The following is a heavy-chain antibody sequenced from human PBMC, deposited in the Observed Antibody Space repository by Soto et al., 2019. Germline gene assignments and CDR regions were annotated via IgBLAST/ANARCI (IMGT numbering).Heavy chain of an antibody. CDR3: ARDKLTGLFDY. CDR2: SNHSGST. D-gene: IGHD2-8*02. J-gene: IGHJ4*02. V-gene: IGHV4-34*01. Sequence: QVQLQQWGAGLLKPSETLSLACAVYGGSFSGYYWTWIRQPPGTGLEWIGESNHSGSTNYNPSLKSRVTISVDTSKNQFSLKLTSVTASDTAVYYCARDKLTGLFDYWGQGTLVTVSS. CDR1: GGSFSGYY.